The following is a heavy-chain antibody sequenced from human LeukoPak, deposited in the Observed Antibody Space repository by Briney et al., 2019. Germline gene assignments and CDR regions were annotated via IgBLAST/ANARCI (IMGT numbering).Heavy chain of an antibody. V-gene: IGHV3-21*01. CDR1: GFTFSSYS. Sequence: PGGSLRLSCAASGFTFSSYSMNWVRQAPGKGLEWVSSISSSSSYIYYADSVKGRFTIPRDNAKNSLYLQMNSLRAEDTAVYYCARDPPIAAAGTYWGQGTLVTVSS. D-gene: IGHD6-13*01. CDR3: ARDPPIAAAGTY. CDR2: ISSSSSYI. J-gene: IGHJ4*02.